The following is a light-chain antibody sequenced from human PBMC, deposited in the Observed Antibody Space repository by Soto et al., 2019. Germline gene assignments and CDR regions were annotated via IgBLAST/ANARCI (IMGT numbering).Light chain of an antibody. Sequence: QSALTQPASVSGSPGQSITISCTGTSSDVGGHNYVSWYQQHPGTAPKLMIYEVTNRPSGVSNRFSGSKSGNTASLTISGLQAEDEADYYCSSYTSSTTHDLVFGGGTKLTVL. V-gene: IGLV2-14*01. CDR3: SSYTSSTTHDLV. CDR2: EVT. J-gene: IGLJ2*01. CDR1: SSDVGGHNY.